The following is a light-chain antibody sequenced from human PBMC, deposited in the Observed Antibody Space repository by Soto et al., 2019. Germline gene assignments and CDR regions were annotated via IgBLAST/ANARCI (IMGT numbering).Light chain of an antibody. J-gene: IGLJ1*01. V-gene: IGLV2-8*01. CDR2: EVV. Sequence: QSVLTQPPAASGSPGQSVTISCTGTKSDIGVYDFVSWYQHHPGKAPRLIIYEVVQRPSGVPDRFSGSKSGNTASLTVSGLQAADEADYFCKSYAASTTYVLGSGTKVTVL. CDR1: KSDIGVYDF. CDR3: KSYAASTTYV.